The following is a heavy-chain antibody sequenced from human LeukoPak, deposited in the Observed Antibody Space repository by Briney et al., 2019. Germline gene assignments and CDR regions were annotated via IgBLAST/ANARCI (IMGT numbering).Heavy chain of an antibody. D-gene: IGHD5-24*01. V-gene: IGHV4-59*01. Sequence: SETLSLTCTVSGGSISSYYWNWIRQPAGKGLEWIGYIYYSGSTNYNPSLKSRVTISVDTSKNQFSLKLSSVTAADTAVYYCARDQRDGYTKRAYYYYYMDVWGKGTTVTVSS. CDR2: IYYSGST. J-gene: IGHJ6*03. CDR1: GGSISSYY. CDR3: ARDQRDGYTKRAYYYYYMDV.